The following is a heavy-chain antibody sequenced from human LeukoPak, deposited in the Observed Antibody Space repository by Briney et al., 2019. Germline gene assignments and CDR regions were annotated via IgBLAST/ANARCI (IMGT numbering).Heavy chain of an antibody. V-gene: IGHV3-23*01. CDR3: AKNGKYYDILTGYYLDDY. J-gene: IGHJ4*02. CDR1: GFSFSNYA. D-gene: IGHD3-9*01. CDR2: ISDNGGST. Sequence: GGSLRLSCVSSGFSFSNYAMSWVRQAPGKGLEWVSSISDNGGSTYYADSVKGRFTISRDNSKNTLYLQMNSLRAEDTAVYYCAKNGKYYDILTGYYLDDYWGQGALVTVSS.